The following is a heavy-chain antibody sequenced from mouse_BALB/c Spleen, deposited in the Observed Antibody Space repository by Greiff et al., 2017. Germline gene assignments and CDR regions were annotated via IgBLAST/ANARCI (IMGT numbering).Heavy chain of an antibody. CDR3: ARVDGSSLYYYAMDY. Sequence: VQLQESGPGLVAPSQSLSITCTVSGFSLTSYGVHWVRQPPGKGLEWLGVIWAGGSTNYNSALMSRLSINKDKSKSQVFLKMNSLQTDDTAMYYCARVDGSSLYYYAMDYWGQGTSVTVSS. CDR2: IWAGGST. D-gene: IGHD1-1*01. V-gene: IGHV2-9*02. J-gene: IGHJ4*01. CDR1: GFSLTSYG.